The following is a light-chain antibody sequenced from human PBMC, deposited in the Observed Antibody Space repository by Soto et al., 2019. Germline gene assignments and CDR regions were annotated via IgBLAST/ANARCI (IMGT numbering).Light chain of an antibody. CDR3: QQCSKWPLLT. V-gene: IGKV3-11*01. CDR1: QSVGNY. CDR2: DAV. J-gene: IGKJ4*01. Sequence: EIVLTQSPAILSLSPGGRAILSCRGSQSVGNYLAWYQQKPGQTPRLLIYDAVTKATGIPARFSASGSGTDFTLTISSLEPEDFAVYYCQQCSKWPLLTFGGGTKVEIK.